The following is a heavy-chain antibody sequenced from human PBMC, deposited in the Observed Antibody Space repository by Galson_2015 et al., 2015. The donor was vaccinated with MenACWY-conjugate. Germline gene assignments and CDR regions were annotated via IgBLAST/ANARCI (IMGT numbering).Heavy chain of an antibody. V-gene: IGHV3-74*01. CDR3: ARRRSSTSGGHWFDP. CDR1: GFTASSYW. D-gene: IGHD2-2*01. Sequence: SLRLSCAASGFTASSYWMHWVRQAPGKGLMWVSRINSDGSGTSYADSVKGRFTISRDNAKNTLYLQMNSLRVDDTAVYYCARRRSSTSGGHWFDPWGQGTLVTVSS. J-gene: IGHJ5*02. CDR2: INSDGSGT.